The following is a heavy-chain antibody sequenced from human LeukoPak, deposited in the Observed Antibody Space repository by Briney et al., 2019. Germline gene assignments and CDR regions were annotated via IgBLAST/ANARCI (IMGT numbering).Heavy chain of an antibody. D-gene: IGHD3-9*01. CDR1: GGSISIGAYS. V-gene: IGHV4-61*08. Sequence: SETLSLTCAVSGGSISIGAYSWSWIRQPPGKGLEWIGYIYYSGSTNYNPSLKSRVTISVDTSKNQFSLKLSSVTAADTAVYYCARGGDYDILTGYYWGAFDYWGQGTLVTVSS. CDR3: ARGGDYDILTGYYWGAFDY. J-gene: IGHJ4*02. CDR2: IYYSGST.